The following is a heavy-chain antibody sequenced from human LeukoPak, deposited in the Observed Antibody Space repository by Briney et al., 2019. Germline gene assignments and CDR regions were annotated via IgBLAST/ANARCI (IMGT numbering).Heavy chain of an antibody. J-gene: IGHJ4*02. V-gene: IGHV4-59*08. CDR2: IYYSGST. D-gene: IGHD6-19*01. CDR1: GGSISSYY. CDR3: RRDTSGWLPDY. Sequence: PSETLSLTCTVSGGSISSYYWSWIRQPPGKGLEWIGYIYYSGSTNYNPSLESRVTISVDTSNNQFSLKLSSVTAADTAVYYARRDTSGWLPDYWGQGTLVTVSS.